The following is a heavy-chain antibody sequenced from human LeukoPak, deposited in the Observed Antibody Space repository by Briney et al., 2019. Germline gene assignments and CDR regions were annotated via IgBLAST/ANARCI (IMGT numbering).Heavy chain of an antibody. D-gene: IGHD3-3*01. CDR3: ARETRVLIWIYYYYYMDV. CDR2: IYYSGST. CDR1: GGSISSGSYF. V-gene: IGHV4-39*07. Sequence: SETLSLTCTVSGGSISSGSYFWGWIRQPPGKGLEWIGSIYYSGSTYYNPSLKSRVTISLDTSKKKFFLKLTSVTAADTAVYYCARETRVLIWIYYYYYMDVWGKGTTVTISS. J-gene: IGHJ6*03.